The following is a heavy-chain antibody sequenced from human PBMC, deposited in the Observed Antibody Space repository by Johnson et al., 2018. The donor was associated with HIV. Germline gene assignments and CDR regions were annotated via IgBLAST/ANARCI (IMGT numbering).Heavy chain of an antibody. CDR2: IKQDGSEK. J-gene: IGHJ3*02. V-gene: IGHV3-7*04. CDR1: GFTFSSYW. CDR3: ARGRTGTKYDAFDI. Sequence: EVLLLESGGGLVQPGGSLRLSCAASGFTFSSYWMSWVRQAPGKGLEWVANIKQDGSEKYYVDSVKGRFTISRDNAKNSLYLQMNSLRAEDTAVYYCARGRTGTKYDAFDIWGQGTMVTVSS. D-gene: IGHD1-7*01.